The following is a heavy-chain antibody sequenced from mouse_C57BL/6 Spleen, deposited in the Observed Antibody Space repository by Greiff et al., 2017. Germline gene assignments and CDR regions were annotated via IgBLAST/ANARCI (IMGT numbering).Heavy chain of an antibody. CDR1: GFTFSSYW. CDR2: IDRNSGGT. V-gene: IGHV1-72*01. J-gene: IGHJ4*01. CDR3: ARSDEGYYYAMDY. Sequence: VQLLQPGAELVKPGASVKLSCKASGFTFSSYWMHWVKQRPGRGLEWIGRIDRNSGGTKYNEKFKSRVTLTVDKPSSTLYMQMSSLTSEDSAVYDSARSDEGYYYAMDYWGQGTSVTVSS.